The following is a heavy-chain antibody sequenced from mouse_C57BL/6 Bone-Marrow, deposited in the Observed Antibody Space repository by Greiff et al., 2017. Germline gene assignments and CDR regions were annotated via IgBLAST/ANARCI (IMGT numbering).Heavy chain of an antibody. Sequence: VHLQQSGAELARPGASVKLSCKASGYTFTSYGISWVKQRTGQGLEWIGEIYPRSGNTYYNEKFKGKATLTADKSSSTAYMELRSLTSEDSAVYFCARSGYYGSPFAYWGQGTLVTVSA. CDR3: ARSGYYGSPFAY. J-gene: IGHJ3*01. CDR1: GYTFTSYG. V-gene: IGHV1-81*01. CDR2: IYPRSGNT. D-gene: IGHD1-1*01.